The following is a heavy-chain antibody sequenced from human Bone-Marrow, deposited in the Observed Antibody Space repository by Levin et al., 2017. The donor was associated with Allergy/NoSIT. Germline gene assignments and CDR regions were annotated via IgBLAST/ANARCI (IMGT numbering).Heavy chain of an antibody. J-gene: IGHJ3*02. Sequence: SVKVSCKASGDTFRSYALNWVRQAPGQGLEWMGGITPIFGIPNYAQKFQGRVTITADESTSTAYMELSSLRSADTAVYYCAREAGNLGALDIWGQGTMVTVSS. CDR3: AREAGNLGALDI. CDR2: ITPIFGIP. D-gene: IGHD6-13*01. CDR1: GDTFRSYA. V-gene: IGHV1-69*13.